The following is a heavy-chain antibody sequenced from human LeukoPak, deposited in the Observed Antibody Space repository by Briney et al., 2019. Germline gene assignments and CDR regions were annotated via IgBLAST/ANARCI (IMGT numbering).Heavy chain of an antibody. J-gene: IGHJ4*02. CDR2: INPNSGGT. D-gene: IGHD2-21*02. CDR1: GYTFTGYY. Sequence: ASVKVSCKASGYTFTGYYMHWVRQAPGRGLEWMGWINPNSGGTNYAQKFQGRVTMTRDTSISTAYMELSRLRSDDTAVYYCARGDVVVTAYDYWGQGTLVTVSS. CDR3: ARGDVVVTAYDY. V-gene: IGHV1-2*02.